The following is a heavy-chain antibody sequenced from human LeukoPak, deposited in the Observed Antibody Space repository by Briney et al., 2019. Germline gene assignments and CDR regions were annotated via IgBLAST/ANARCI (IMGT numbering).Heavy chain of an antibody. CDR1: GFTVSSNY. J-gene: IGHJ5*02. D-gene: IGHD1-20*01. Sequence: GGSPRLSCAASGFTVSSNYMSWVRQAPGKGLEWVSLIYGGGSTYYADSVKGRFTISRDNSKNTLYLQMNSLRAEDTAVYYCARGNWNDNWFDPWGQGTLVTVSS. CDR2: IYGGGST. V-gene: IGHV3-53*01. CDR3: ARGNWNDNWFDP.